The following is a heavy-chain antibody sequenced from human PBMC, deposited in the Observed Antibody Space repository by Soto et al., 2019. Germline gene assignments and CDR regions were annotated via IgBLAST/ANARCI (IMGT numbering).Heavy chain of an antibody. CDR1: GGSISISDYY. V-gene: IGHV4-39*01. Sequence: QLHLQESGPGLVKPSETLSLTCTVSGGSISISDYYWAWIRQPPGEGLAWVGSIYHDGSTYYYPSLKRRVTISVDTSKKQFSLNLRSLTAADTAVYYCARNEVDGWADSWGQGTLVTVSS. D-gene: IGHD6-19*01. J-gene: IGHJ5*01. CDR3: ARNEVDGWADS. CDR2: IYHDGST.